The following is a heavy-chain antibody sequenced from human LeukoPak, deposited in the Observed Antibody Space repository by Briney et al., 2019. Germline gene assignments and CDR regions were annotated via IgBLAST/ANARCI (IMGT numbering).Heavy chain of an antibody. V-gene: IGHV1-69*04. CDR3: AREEETLRNDYVWGSYQGYFDY. J-gene: IGHJ4*02. CDR1: GGTFSSYA. D-gene: IGHD3-16*01. Sequence: ASVKVSCKASGGTFSSYAISWVRQAPGQGLEWMGWIIPILGIANYAQKFQGRVTITADKSTSTAYMELSSLRSEDTAVYYCAREEETLRNDYVWGSYQGYFDYWGQGTLVTVSS. CDR2: IIPILGIA.